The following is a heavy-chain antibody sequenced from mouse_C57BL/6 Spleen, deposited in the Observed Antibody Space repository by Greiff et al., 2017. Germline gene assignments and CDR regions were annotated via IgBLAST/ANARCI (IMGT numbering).Heavy chain of an antibody. CDR3: ARAYYGSSYLAY. CDR1: GYSITSGYY. D-gene: IGHD1-1*01. Sequence: EVQLQQSGPGLVKPSQSLSLTCSVTGYSITSGYYWNWIRQFPGNKLEWMGYISYDGSNNYNPSLKNRISITRDTSQNQFFLKLNTVPTEDTATYYCARAYYGSSYLAYWGQGTLVTVSA. J-gene: IGHJ3*01. CDR2: ISYDGSN. V-gene: IGHV3-6*01.